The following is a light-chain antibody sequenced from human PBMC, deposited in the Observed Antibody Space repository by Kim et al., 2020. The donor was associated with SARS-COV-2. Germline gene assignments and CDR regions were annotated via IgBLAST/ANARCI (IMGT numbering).Light chain of an antibody. J-gene: IGKJ5*01. CDR3: QQRSSWPIT. Sequence: ENVLTQSPAMLSLSPGETATLSCRARQSVSGYLAWYQQKPGQAPRLLIYDASTRATGIPARFSGSESGTHFILTISSLEPEDFAVYYCQQRSSWPITFGQGTRLEIK. CDR2: DAS. V-gene: IGKV3-11*01. CDR1: QSVSGY.